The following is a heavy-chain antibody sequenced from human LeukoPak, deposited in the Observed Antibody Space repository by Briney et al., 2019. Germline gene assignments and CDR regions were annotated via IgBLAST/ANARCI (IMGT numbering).Heavy chain of an antibody. V-gene: IGHV5-51*01. Sequence: GESLKISCKGAGYGFNSYWIGWVRQMPGKGLEWMGIIYPGDSDTRYSPSFQGQVTISADKSISTAYLQWSSLKASDTAMYYCARQVTVVQPFDYWGQGTLVTVSS. D-gene: IGHD2-15*01. CDR2: IYPGDSDT. J-gene: IGHJ4*02. CDR1: GYGFNSYW. CDR3: ARQVTVVQPFDY.